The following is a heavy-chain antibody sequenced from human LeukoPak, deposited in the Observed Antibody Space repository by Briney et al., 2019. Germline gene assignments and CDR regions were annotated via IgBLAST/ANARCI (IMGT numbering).Heavy chain of an antibody. D-gene: IGHD2-21*02. J-gene: IGHJ4*02. Sequence: GGSLRLSCAASGFTFSSYSMNWVRQAPGKGLEWVSSISSSSSYIYYADSVKGRFTISRDNSRNTLYLQMHSLRAEDIALYYCAIGPTRDMWGGDVVDYWGQGTLVTVSS. CDR3: AIGPTRDMWGGDVVDY. V-gene: IGHV3-21*04. CDR1: GFTFSSYS. CDR2: ISSSSSYI.